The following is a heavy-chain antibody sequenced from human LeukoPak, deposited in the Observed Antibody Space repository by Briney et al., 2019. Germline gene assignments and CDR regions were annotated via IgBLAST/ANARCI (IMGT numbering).Heavy chain of an antibody. V-gene: IGHV1-69*05. J-gene: IGHJ4*02. D-gene: IGHD1-26*01. CDR2: IIPIFGTA. CDR1: GGTFSSYA. CDR3: ARDSGSYLYFDY. Sequence: SVKVSCKASGGTFSSYAISWVRQAPGQGLEWMGGIIPIFGTANYAQKFQGRVTITTDESTSTAYMELSSLRSEDTAVYCCARDSGSYLYFDYWGQGTLVTVSS.